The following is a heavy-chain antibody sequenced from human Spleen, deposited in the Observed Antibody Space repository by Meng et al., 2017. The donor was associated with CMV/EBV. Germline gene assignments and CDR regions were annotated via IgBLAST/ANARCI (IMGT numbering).Heavy chain of an antibody. D-gene: IGHD6-19*01. V-gene: IGHV3-23*03. CDR1: GFPFSSYA. CDR2: IYSGGSST. Sequence: GGSLRLSCAASGFPFSSYAMNWVRQAPGKGLEWVSIIYSGGSSTYYVDSVKGRFTISRDNAKNTLYLQMNSLRAEDTAVYYCAKLEGSGWEYYFDYWGQGILVTVSS. J-gene: IGHJ4*02. CDR3: AKLEGSGWEYYFDY.